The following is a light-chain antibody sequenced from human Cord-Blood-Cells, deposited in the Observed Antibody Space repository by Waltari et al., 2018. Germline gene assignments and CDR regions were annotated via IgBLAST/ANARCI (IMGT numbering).Light chain of an antibody. J-gene: IGKJ4*01. CDR1: QSLLHSNGYNY. V-gene: IGKV2-28*01. CDR3: MQALQTPLT. Sequence: DIVMTQSPLSLPVTPGEPASISCRSSQSLLHSNGYNYLDWYLQKPGQSPQLLIYSGSNRASGVPYRFSGSGSGTDFTLKISRVEAEDVGVYYCMQALQTPLTFGGGTKVEIK. CDR2: SGS.